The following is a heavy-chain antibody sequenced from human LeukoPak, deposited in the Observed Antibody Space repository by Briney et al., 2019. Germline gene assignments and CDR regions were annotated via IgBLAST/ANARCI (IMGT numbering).Heavy chain of an antibody. CDR2: INPNSGGT. J-gene: IGHJ4*02. D-gene: IGHD3-3*01. Sequence: ASVKVSCKASGYTFTGYYMHWVRQAPGQGLEWMGWINPNSGGTNYAQKFQGRVTMTRDTSISTAYMELSRLRSDDTAVYYCARRVAYYDFWSGKAFDYWGQGTLVTVSS. CDR1: GYTFTGYY. V-gene: IGHV1-2*02. CDR3: ARRVAYYDFWSGKAFDY.